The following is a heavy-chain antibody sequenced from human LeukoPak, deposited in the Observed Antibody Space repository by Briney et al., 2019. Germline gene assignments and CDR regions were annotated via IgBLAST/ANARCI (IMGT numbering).Heavy chain of an antibody. CDR1: GGTFSSYA. Sequence: SVKVSCKASGGTFSSYAISWVRQAPGQGLEWMGGIIPIFGTANYAQKFQGRVTITTDESTSTAYMELSSLRSEDTAVYYCARMDVGAARPKGYYYYYMDVWGNGTTVTVSS. J-gene: IGHJ6*03. CDR3: ARMDVGAARPKGYYYYYMDV. D-gene: IGHD6-6*01. V-gene: IGHV1-69*05. CDR2: IIPIFGTA.